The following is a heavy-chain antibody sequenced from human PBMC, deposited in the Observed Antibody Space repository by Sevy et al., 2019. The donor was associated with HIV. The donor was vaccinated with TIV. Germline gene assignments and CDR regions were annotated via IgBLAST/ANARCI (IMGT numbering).Heavy chain of an antibody. V-gene: IGHV3-9*01. CDR3: ARSKVGSVYHYYGMDV. Sequence: GGSLRLSCKTFGFTFDEYAMHWVRQAPGKGLEWVASIRWREFSGDYADSVKGRFLISRDNTKSSLSLQMNSLRPDDTAVYYCARSKVGSVYHYYGMDVWAPGTTVTVSS. CDR2: IRWREFSG. J-gene: IGHJ6*02. CDR1: GFTFDEYA. D-gene: IGHD6-25*01.